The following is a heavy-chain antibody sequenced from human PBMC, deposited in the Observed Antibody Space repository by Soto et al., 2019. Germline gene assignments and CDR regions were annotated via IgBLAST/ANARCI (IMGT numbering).Heavy chain of an antibody. D-gene: IGHD6-19*01. CDR2: ISAYNGNT. V-gene: IGHV1-18*01. CDR1: GGTFSSYA. CDR3: ARLQWPVRPDDFEY. J-gene: IGHJ4*02. Sequence: GASVKVSCKASGGTFSSYAISCVRQAPGKGLEWMGWISAYNGNTNYAQKLQGRVTMTTDTSTSTAYMELRSLRSDDTAVYYCARLQWPVRPDDFEYWGQGTLVTVSS.